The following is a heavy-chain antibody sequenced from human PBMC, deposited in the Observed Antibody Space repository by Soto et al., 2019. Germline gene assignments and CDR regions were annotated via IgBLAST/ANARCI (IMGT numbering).Heavy chain of an antibody. CDR1: GFTFSSYE. V-gene: IGHV3-48*03. CDR3: ARAPGYYYYGMDV. J-gene: IGHJ6*02. Sequence: EVQLVESGGGLVQPGGSLRLSCAASGFTFSSYEMNWVRQAPGKGLEWVSYISSSVSTIYYADSVKGRITISRDNAKNTLYLQMKSLRAEDTAVYYCARAPGYYYYGMDVWGQGTTVTVSS. CDR2: ISSSVSTI.